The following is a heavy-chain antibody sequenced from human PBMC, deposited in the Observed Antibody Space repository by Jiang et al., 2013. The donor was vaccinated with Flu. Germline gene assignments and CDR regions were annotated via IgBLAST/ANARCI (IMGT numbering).Heavy chain of an antibody. Sequence: GGSLRLSCAASGFTFTSYTMNWVRLAPGKGLEWVSAISGSGGTTYYADSVKGWFTISRDNSENTLYLQMDSLRVEDTALYYCARDIVWTTVTRTLGYWGQGTPVTVSS. CDR1: GFTFTSYT. V-gene: IGHV3-23*01. CDR3: ARDIVWTTVTRTLGY. J-gene: IGHJ4*02. D-gene: IGHD4-17*01. CDR2: ISGSGGTT.